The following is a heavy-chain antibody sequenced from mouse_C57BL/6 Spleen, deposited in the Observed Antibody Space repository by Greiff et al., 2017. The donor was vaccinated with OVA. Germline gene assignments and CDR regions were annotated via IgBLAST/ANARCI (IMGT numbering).Heavy chain of an antibody. Sequence: QVHVKQPGTELVKPGASVKLSCKASGYTFTSYWMHWVKQRPGQGLEWIGNINPSNGGTNYNEKFKSKATLTVDKSSSTAYMQLSSLTSEDSAVYYCARSGGNYPWFAYWGQGTLVTVSA. D-gene: IGHD2-1*01. CDR2: INPSNGGT. V-gene: IGHV1-53*01. J-gene: IGHJ3*01. CDR3: ARSGGNYPWFAY. CDR1: GYTFTSYW.